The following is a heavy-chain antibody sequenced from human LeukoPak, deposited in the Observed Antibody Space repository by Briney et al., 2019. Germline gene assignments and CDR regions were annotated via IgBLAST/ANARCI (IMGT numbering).Heavy chain of an antibody. CDR2: INPNSGGT. Sequence: ASVKVSCKASGYTFTGYYMHWVRQAPGQGLEWMGWINPNSGGTNYAQKFQGRVTMTRVTSISTAYMELSRLRSDDTAVYYRAREKLSSNWFDPWGQGTLVTVSS. J-gene: IGHJ5*02. CDR1: GYTFTGYY. D-gene: IGHD1-1*01. CDR3: AREKLSSNWFDP. V-gene: IGHV1-2*02.